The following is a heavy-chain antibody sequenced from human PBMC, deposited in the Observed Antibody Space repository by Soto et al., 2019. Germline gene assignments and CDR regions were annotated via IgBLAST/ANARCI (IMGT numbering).Heavy chain of an antibody. J-gene: IGHJ6*02. CDR3: ARESKLFAPKDGKSAYFYAMDV. Sequence: PSETLSLTCAVSGDSVSSSDFYWTWIRQPPGKPLEWIGYVYSTGTTNYSPSLKSRVDMSVDTSENQFSLKVRSVTAADAAVYFCARESKLFAPKDGKSAYFYAMDVWGPGTTVTVSS. CDR1: GDSVSSSDFY. CDR2: VYSTGTT. V-gene: IGHV4-61*08. D-gene: IGHD2-15*01.